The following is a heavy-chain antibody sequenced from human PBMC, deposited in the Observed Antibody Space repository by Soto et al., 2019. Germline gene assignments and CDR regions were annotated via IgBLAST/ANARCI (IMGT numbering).Heavy chain of an antibody. J-gene: IGHJ4*02. CDR1: GFTFSSYS. V-gene: IGHV3-21*01. CDR2: ISSSSSYI. Sequence: EVQLVESGGCLVKPGGSLRLSCAASGFTFSSYSMNWVRQAPGKGLEWVSFISSSSSYIYYADSVKGRFTISRDDAENSLYLQMISLRAEDTAVYYCARVNGPNYFDYWGQGTLVTVSS. D-gene: IGHD2-8*01. CDR3: ARVNGPNYFDY.